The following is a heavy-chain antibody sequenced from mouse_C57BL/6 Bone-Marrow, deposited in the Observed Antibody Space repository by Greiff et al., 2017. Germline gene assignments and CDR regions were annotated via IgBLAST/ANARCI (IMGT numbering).Heavy chain of an antibody. CDR2: IDPEDGET. V-gene: IGHV14-2*01. Sequence: EVQRVESGAELVKPGASVKLSCTASGFNIKDYYMHWVKQRTEQGLEWIGRIDPEDGETKYASKIQGKATITADTSSNTAYLQLSSLTSEDAAVYYCSRSRFAYWGQGTLVTVSA. CDR1: GFNIKDYY. J-gene: IGHJ3*01. CDR3: SRSRFAY.